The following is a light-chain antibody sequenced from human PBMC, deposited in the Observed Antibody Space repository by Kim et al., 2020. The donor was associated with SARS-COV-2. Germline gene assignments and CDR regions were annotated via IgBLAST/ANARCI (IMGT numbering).Light chain of an antibody. Sequence: NFMLTQPHSVSESPGKTVTISCTRSCGTITSNYVHWYQQRPGSAPTPVIYDGNQRPSGVPDRFSGSIDISSNSASLTISGLRTEDQADYYCQSFDATNYVFGSGTKVTVL. CDR3: QSFDATNYV. CDR2: DGN. J-gene: IGLJ1*01. CDR1: CGTITSNY. V-gene: IGLV6-57*04.